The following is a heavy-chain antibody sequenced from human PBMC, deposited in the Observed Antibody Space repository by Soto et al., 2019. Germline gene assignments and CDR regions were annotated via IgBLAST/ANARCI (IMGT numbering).Heavy chain of an antibody. J-gene: IGHJ6*02. CDR1: GGTFSSYA. V-gene: IGHV1-69*13. D-gene: IGHD6-6*01. CDR3: AREGSSSSRYYYYYGMDV. CDR2: IIPIFGTA. Sequence: SVKVSCKASGGTFSSYAISWVRQAPGQGLEWMGGIIPIFGTANYAQKFQGRVTITADESTSTAYMELSSLRSEDTAVYYCAREGSSSSRYYYYYGMDVWGQGTTVTVSS.